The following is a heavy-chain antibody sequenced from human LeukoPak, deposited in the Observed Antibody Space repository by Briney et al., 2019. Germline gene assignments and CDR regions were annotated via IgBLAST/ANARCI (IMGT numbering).Heavy chain of an antibody. J-gene: IGHJ6*03. D-gene: IGHD4-11*01. Sequence: PGGSLRLSCAASGFTFSSYSMNWVRQAPGKGLEWVSSISRSSSNLNYADSVKGRFTISRDNAKNSLYLQMNSLRAEDTAVYYCARDTSNYDLYYYYYYMDVWGKGTTVTVSS. CDR2: ISRSSSNL. CDR1: GFTFSSYS. V-gene: IGHV3-21*01. CDR3: ARDTSNYDLYYYYYYMDV.